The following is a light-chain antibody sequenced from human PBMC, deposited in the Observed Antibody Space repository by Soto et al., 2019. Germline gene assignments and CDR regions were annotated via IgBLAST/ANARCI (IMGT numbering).Light chain of an antibody. Sequence: QSSLTQPASVSGSPGQSITISCTGTSSDIGYYDYVSWYQHHSGKAPKLIIYEVNNRPSAVSNRFSGSKSVNTASRTISGLQAEDEADYYGSSHSSSSAYYVFGTGTQV. CDR2: EVN. CDR3: SSHSSSSAYYV. CDR1: SSDIGYYDY. V-gene: IGLV2-14*01. J-gene: IGLJ1*01.